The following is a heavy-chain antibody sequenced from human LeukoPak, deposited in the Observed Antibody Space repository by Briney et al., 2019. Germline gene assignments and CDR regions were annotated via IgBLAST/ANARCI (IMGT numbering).Heavy chain of an antibody. CDR3: ARRWNYGRNYYIDV. D-gene: IGHD1-7*01. J-gene: IGHJ6*03. Sequence: SETLSLTCAVYGGSFSNYYWSWIRQTPGKGMEWIGEINDSGRTNYNPSLMSRVTVSVGTSKNQFSLRLTSVTATDTAVYYCARRWNYGRNYYIDVWGKGAALSISS. CDR1: GGSFSNYY. CDR2: INDSGRT. V-gene: IGHV4-34*01.